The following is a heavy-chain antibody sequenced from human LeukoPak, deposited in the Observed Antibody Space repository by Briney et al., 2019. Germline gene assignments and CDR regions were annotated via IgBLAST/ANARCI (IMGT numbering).Heavy chain of an antibody. V-gene: IGHV3-74*01. D-gene: IGHD5-18*01. CDR3: AKELREGRFTAMVQIDY. CDR1: GFTFRSHW. J-gene: IGHJ4*02. Sequence: AGRSVRLSCAASGFTFRSHWIHWVRQARAKGLVWVSRINSDGSSTSYADSVQGRFTISRDNAKNTLYLQMNSLRADDTAVFYCAKELREGRFTAMVQIDYWGQGTLVTVSS. CDR2: INSDGSST.